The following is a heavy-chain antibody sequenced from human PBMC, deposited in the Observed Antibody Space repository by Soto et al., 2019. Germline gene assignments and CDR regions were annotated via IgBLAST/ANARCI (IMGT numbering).Heavy chain of an antibody. V-gene: IGHV4-59*01. CDR3: ARDSHYDFWSGYYTLAPYYGLDV. D-gene: IGHD3-3*01. CDR1: GGSIIIYY. CDR2: IYYSGST. Sequence: SETLSLTCTVSGGSIIIYYWSWIRQPPGKGLEWIGYIYYSGSTNYNPSLKSRVTISVDTSKNQFSLKLSSVTAADTAVYYCARDSHYDFWSGYYTLAPYYGLDVWGQGTTVTVSS. J-gene: IGHJ6*02.